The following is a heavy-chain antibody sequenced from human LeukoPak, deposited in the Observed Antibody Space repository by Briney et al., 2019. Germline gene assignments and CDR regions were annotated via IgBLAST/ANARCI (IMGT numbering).Heavy chain of an antibody. CDR3: TTDKGSYYYYGMDV. D-gene: IGHD3-10*01. CDR1: GFTFSNAW. CDR2: IKSKTDGGTT. V-gene: IGHV3-15*01. J-gene: IGHJ6*02. Sequence: GGSLRLSCAASGFTFSNAWMSWVRRAPGKGLEWVGRIKSKTDGGTTDYAAPVKGRFTISRDDSKNTLYLQMNSLKTEDTAVYYCTTDKGSYYYYGMDVWGQGTTVTVSS.